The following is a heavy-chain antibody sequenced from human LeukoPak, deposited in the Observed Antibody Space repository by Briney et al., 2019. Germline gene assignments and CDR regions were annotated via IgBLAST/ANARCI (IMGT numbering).Heavy chain of an antibody. D-gene: IGHD3-10*01. CDR2: ISSSSSTI. V-gene: IGHV3-48*02. CDR3: ARGMSYFGSGSYYNAFDY. Sequence: GGSLRLSCAASGFTFSSYSMNWVRQAPGKGLEWFSYISSSSSTIYYADSVKGRFTISRDNAKNSLYLQMNSLRDEDTAVYYCARGMSYFGSGSYYNAFDYWGQGTLVTVSS. CDR1: GFTFSSYS. J-gene: IGHJ4*02.